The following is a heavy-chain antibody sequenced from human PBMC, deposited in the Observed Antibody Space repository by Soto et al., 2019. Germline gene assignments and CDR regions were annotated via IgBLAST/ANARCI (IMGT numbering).Heavy chain of an antibody. D-gene: IGHD6-13*01. CDR3: ARVSYSGSSWFPFAY. Sequence: VKVSCKASGYTFASYYMHWVRQAPGQGLEWMGIINPSGVSTTYAQKFQGRVTMTRDTSTSTVYMELSSLRSEDTAMYYCARVSYSGSSWFPFAYWGQGTLVTVSS. CDR2: INPSGVST. J-gene: IGHJ4*02. CDR1: GYTFASYY. V-gene: IGHV1-46*01.